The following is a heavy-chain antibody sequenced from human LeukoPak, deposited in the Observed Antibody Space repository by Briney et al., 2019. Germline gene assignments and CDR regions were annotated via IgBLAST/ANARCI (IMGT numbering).Heavy chain of an antibody. CDR3: VRDAYGDNWFDP. J-gene: IGHJ5*02. CDR1: GGSITTFY. CDR2: IYYSGIT. Sequence: SETLSLTCTVSGGSITTFYWNWIRQPPGKGLEWIGYIYYSGITKYNPSLKSRVAISVDTSKNQFSLQLRSVTAADTAIYYCVRDAYGDNWFDPWGQGTLVTVSS. V-gene: IGHV4-59*01. D-gene: IGHD2-21*01.